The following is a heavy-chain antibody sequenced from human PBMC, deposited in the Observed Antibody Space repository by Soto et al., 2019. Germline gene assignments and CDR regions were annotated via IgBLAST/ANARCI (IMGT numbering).Heavy chain of an antibody. V-gene: IGHV1-18*01. CDR3: ASSSSGSPDS. J-gene: IGHJ4*02. D-gene: IGHD6-6*01. Sequence: QIQLVQSGAEVKQPGASVKVSCKASVYTFKTYGISWVRQAPGQGLEWMGWISAYDGDTNHAHTLQGRVSMTTDISTSTAYMELTSLTSDDTAGYYCASSSSGSPDSWGQGTLVTVSS. CDR1: VYTFKTYG. CDR2: ISAYDGDT.